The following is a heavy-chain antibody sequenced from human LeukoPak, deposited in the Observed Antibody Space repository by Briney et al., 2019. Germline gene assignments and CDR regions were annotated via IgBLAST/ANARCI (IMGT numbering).Heavy chain of an antibody. J-gene: IGHJ3*02. CDR3: ARDLVTVTKGFDI. D-gene: IGHD4-17*01. V-gene: IGHV4-59*11. CDR2: ISHIGRT. Sequence: SETLSLTCAVSGDAFSSHYWTGMRQSPGTGLEWIGYISHIGRTNYNPSLNSRVTISIDTSKSHYSLNLRSVTAADTAVYYCARDLVTVTKGFDIWGQGTMASVSS. CDR1: GDAFSSHY.